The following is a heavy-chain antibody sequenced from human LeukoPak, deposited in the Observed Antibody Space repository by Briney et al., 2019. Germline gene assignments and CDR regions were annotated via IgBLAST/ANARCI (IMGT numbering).Heavy chain of an antibody. J-gene: IGHJ2*01. D-gene: IGHD4-23*01. Sequence: NPSQTLSLTCAVSGGSISSGDYYWSWIRQPPGKGLEWIGYTYYSGSTYYNPSLKSRVTISVDTSKNQFSLKLSSVTAADTAVYYCARGRKTYGGKPHWYFDLWGRGTLVTVSS. CDR1: GGSISSGDYY. CDR2: TYYSGST. CDR3: ARGRKTYGGKPHWYFDL. V-gene: IGHV4-30-4*08.